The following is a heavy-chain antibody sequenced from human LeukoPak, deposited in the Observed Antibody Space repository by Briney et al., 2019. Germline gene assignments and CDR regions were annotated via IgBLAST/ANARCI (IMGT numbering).Heavy chain of an antibody. J-gene: IGHJ4*02. Sequence: SVTLSLTCTVSGGSVTDYYWSWIRQSPGKGLEWIGYIYYTGTSYNPSLKSRVTISADTSKNQFSLKLISVTAADTAVYYCASRRLGNDYWGQGTLVTVSS. V-gene: IGHV4-59*02. CDR3: ASRRLGNDY. CDR2: IYYTGT. D-gene: IGHD7-27*01. CDR1: GGSVTDYY.